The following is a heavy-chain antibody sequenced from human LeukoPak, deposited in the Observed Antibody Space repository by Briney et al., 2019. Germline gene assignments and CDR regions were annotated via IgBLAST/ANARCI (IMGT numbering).Heavy chain of an antibody. D-gene: IGHD6-19*01. CDR1: GFTFSSYA. Sequence: GGSLRLSCAASGFTFSSYAMHWVRQAPGKGLEWVAVISYDGSNKYYADSVKGRFTISRDNSKNTLYLQMDSLRAEDTAVYYCARYAPYSSGWYRDAFDIWGQGTMVTVSS. CDR2: ISYDGSNK. V-gene: IGHV3-30*04. CDR3: ARYAPYSSGWYRDAFDI. J-gene: IGHJ3*02.